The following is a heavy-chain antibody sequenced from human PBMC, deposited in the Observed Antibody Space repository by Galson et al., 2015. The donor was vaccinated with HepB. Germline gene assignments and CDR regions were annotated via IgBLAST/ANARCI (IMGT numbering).Heavy chain of an antibody. Sequence: SETLSLTCTVSGGSISSSNYYWGWIRQPPGKGLEWIGSNFYSGSTYYNPSLTGRVTISVETSQNQLCLKVNSVTAADTAFYYCASGRRDGYRYFDYWGQGTLVTVSS. D-gene: IGHD5-24*01. CDR2: NFYSGST. J-gene: IGHJ4*02. CDR3: ASGRRDGYRYFDY. V-gene: IGHV4-39*01. CDR1: GGSISSSNYY.